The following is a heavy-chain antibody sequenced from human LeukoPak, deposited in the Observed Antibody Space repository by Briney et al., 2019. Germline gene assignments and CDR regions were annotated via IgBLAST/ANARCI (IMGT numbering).Heavy chain of an antibody. CDR2: ISGSGGST. J-gene: IGHJ6*03. V-gene: IGHV3-23*01. Sequence: SGGSLRLSCAASGFTFSSYAMSWVRQAPGKGLEWVSAISGSGGSTYYADSVKGRFTISRDNSKNTLYLQMNSLRAEDTAVYYCAKVNYDDNYYYYYYMDVWGKGTTVTVSS. CDR3: AKVNYDDNYYYYYYMDV. D-gene: IGHD3-3*01. CDR1: GFTFSSYA.